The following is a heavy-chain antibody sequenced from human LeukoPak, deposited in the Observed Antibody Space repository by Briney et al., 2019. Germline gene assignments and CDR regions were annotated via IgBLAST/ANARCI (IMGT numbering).Heavy chain of an antibody. CDR1: GFTFSNAW. J-gene: IGHJ4*02. CDR2: IKSKTDGGTT. Sequence: PGGSLRLSXAASGFTFSNAWMSWVCQAPGKGLEWVGRIKSKTDGGTTDYAAPVKGRFTISRDDSKNTLYLQMNSLKTEDTAVSYCTTETYSSSSDYWGQGTLVTVSS. V-gene: IGHV3-15*01. D-gene: IGHD6-6*01. CDR3: TTETYSSSSDY.